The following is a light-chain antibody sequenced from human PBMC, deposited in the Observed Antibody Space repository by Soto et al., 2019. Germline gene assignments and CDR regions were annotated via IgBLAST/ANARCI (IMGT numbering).Light chain of an antibody. CDR3: QLSYSTPST. CDR2: AAS. V-gene: IGKV1-39*01. Sequence: DIQMTQSPSSLSASVGDRVTITCRASQSISSYLNWYQQKPGKAPKLLIYAASSLQSGVPSRFSGSGSATDFTLLISSLQPEDFATYCCQLSYSTPSTCGQGTKLEIK. J-gene: IGKJ2*02. CDR1: QSISSY.